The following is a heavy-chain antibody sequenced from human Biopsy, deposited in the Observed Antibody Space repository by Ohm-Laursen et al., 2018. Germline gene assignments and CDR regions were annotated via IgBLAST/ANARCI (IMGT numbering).Heavy chain of an antibody. J-gene: IGHJ6*02. V-gene: IGHV4-34*01. CDR3: ARGVLVTKYITAWYGLATYPKPSGFEYRGMDV. D-gene: IGHD5-18*01. CDR2: IKQSGDT. Sequence: SETLSLTCAVSGGSFNDYSWTWIRRSPGRGLEWIGEIKQSGDTKYNPSLKSRVTISADTSENQFSLKLTSVTAADTALYFCARGVLVTKYITAWYGLATYPKPSGFEYRGMDVWGQGTTVTVSS. CDR1: GGSFNDYS.